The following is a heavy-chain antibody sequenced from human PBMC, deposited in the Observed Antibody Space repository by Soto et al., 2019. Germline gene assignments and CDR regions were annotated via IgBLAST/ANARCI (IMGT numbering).Heavy chain of an antibody. V-gene: IGHV3-23*01. Sequence: EVQLLESGGGLVQPGGSLRLSCAASGFTFSNFAMSWVRQAPGKGLEWVSVISGSGGSTYYADSVKGRFTISRDNSKDTLYLQMSSLRAEDTAVYYCARAATDGSGWLVFAYWGQGTLVTVSS. CDR3: ARAATDGSGWLVFAY. CDR2: ISGSGGST. CDR1: GFTFSNFA. D-gene: IGHD6-19*01. J-gene: IGHJ4*02.